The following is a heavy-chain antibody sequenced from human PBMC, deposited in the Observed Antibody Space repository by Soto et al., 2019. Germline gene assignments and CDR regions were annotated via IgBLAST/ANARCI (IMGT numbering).Heavy chain of an antibody. CDR2: IKSKTDGGTT. V-gene: IGHV3-15*01. D-gene: IGHD6-19*01. CDR3: TTDRQLYGYSSGWPDPWFDP. J-gene: IGHJ5*02. Sequence: PGGSLRLSCAAAGFTFSNAWMSWVRQAPGKGLEWVGRIKSKTDGGTTDYAAPVKGRFTISRDDSKNTLYLQMNSLKTDDTAVYYCTTDRQLYGYSSGWPDPWFDPWGQGTLVTVSS. CDR1: GFTFSNAW.